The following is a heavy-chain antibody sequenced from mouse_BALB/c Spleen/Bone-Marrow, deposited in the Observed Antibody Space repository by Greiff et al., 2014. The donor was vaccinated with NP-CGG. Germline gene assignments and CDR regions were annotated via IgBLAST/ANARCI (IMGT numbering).Heavy chain of an antibody. Sequence: EVQLQQSGPDLVKPGASLKISCKASGYSFTGYYMYWLKQSHGKSLEWIGRVNPNNGGTTYNQKFKDKAILTVDKSSTIAYMELRSLTSEDSAVYDCARDAMDYWGQGTSVTVSS. V-gene: IGHV1-18*01. J-gene: IGHJ4*01. CDR2: VNPNNGGT. CDR1: GYSFTGYY. CDR3: ARDAMDY.